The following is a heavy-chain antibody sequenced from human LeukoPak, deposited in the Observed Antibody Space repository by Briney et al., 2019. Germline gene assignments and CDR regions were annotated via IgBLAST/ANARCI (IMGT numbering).Heavy chain of an antibody. CDR3: ARVEGTMIGNY. CDR1: GYTFTGYY. CDR2: ISAYNGNT. Sequence: ASVKVSCKASGYTFTGYYMHWVRQAPGQGLEWMGWISAYNGNTNYAQKLQGRVTMTTDTSTSTAYMELRSLRSDDTAVYYCARVEGTMIGNYWGQGTLVTVSS. J-gene: IGHJ4*02. V-gene: IGHV1-18*04. D-gene: IGHD3-22*01.